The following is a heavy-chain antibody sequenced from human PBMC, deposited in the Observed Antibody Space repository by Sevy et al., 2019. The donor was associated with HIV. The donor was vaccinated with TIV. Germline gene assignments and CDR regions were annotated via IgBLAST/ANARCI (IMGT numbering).Heavy chain of an antibody. CDR3: AREPYFFDKSGYYWDY. CDR2: VYHTGST. J-gene: IGHJ4*02. D-gene: IGHD3-22*01. CDR1: GVSVSSDTYY. Sequence: SETLSLTCAVSGVSVSSDTYYWSWIRQSSGKRQEWIGYVYHTGSTNYSPSFKSRVTISVDTSKNQFSLRLFSVAAADTAVYYCAREPYFFDKSGYYWDYWGQGALVTVSS. V-gene: IGHV4-61*01.